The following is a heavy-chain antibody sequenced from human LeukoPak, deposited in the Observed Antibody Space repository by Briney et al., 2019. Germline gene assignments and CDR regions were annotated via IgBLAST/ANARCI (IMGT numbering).Heavy chain of an antibody. D-gene: IGHD4/OR15-4a*01. CDR2: VTGRGDDT. J-gene: IGHJ4*02. V-gene: IGHV3-23*01. CDR1: GFTFSRYT. Sequence: GESLRLSCTASGFTFSRYTMSWVRQSPGRGMEWVSAVTGRGDDTDSADSVKGRFTVSRDNSRNTLYLQMNSLRVEDTAVYYCAKGHTDYGTGFDLWGQGTLVIVSS. CDR3: AKGHTDYGTGFDL.